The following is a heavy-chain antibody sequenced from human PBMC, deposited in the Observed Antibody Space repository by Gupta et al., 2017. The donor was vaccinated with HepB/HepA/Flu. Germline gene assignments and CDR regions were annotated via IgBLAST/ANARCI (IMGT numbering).Heavy chain of an antibody. CDR2: INPTTGGT. V-gene: IGHV1-2*02. Sequence: QVQMVQSGAELRKPGASVKVSCKAAGYPFNNYSLHWVRQALGQSPEWMGVINPTTGGTAYAQKFQDKVTITRDTSINTIYMELINLSSDDTAAYYCVRDAGRPEKYSYFPIWGRGTRVTVSP. J-gene: IGHJ2*01. CDR1: GYPFNNYS. D-gene: IGHD6-6*01. CDR3: VRDAGRPEKYSYFPI.